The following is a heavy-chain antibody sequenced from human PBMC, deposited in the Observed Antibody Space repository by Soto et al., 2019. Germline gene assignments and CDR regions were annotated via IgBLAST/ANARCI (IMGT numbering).Heavy chain of an antibody. CDR3: AKAAVGSYYDFWSGYYAFDI. J-gene: IGHJ3*02. CDR1: GFTFSSYA. Sequence: QAGGSLRLSCAASGFTFSSYAMSWVRQAPGKGLEWVSAISGSGGSTYYADSVKGRFTISRDNSKNTLYLQMNSLRAEDTAVYYCAKAAVGSYYDFWSGYYAFDIWGQGTMVTVSS. CDR2: ISGSGGST. D-gene: IGHD3-3*01. V-gene: IGHV3-23*01.